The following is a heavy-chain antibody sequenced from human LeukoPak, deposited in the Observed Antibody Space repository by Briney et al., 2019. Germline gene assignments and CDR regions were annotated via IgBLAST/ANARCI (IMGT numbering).Heavy chain of an antibody. V-gene: IGHV4-39*07. Sequence: PSETLSLTCTVSGASISSTNYYWGWIRQPPGKGLEYIGNIYYSGSTYYNPSLKSRVTMSVDTSKNQFSLKLSSVTAADTAVYYCARDRDYYDSSGYVAFDIWGQGTMVTVSS. CDR1: GASISSTNYY. CDR3: ARDRDYYDSSGYVAFDI. D-gene: IGHD3-22*01. CDR2: IYYSGST. J-gene: IGHJ3*02.